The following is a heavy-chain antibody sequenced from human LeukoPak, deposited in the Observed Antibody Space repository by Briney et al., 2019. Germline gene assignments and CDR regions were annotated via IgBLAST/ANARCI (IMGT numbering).Heavy chain of an antibody. V-gene: IGHV3-23*01. Sequence: GGSLRLSCAASGFTFSSYAMSWVRQAPGKGLEWVSSISGSGGSTYYADSVKGRFTVSRDNSKNTLYLQMNSLRAEDTAVYYCARKTDHQTGGDYWGQGTLVTVSS. CDR2: ISGSGGST. J-gene: IGHJ4*02. D-gene: IGHD1-1*01. CDR3: ARKTDHQTGGDY. CDR1: GFTFSSYA.